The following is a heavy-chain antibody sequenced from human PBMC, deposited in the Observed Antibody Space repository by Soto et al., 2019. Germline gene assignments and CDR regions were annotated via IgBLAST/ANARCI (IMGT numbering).Heavy chain of an antibody. D-gene: IGHD2-15*01. J-gene: IGHJ6*02. CDR2: IYWDADK. V-gene: IGHV2-5*02. Sequence: QITLKESGPTLVKPTQTLTLTCTFSGFSLSTSGVGVAWIRQPPGEALEWLALIYWDADKRYRPSLESRLTITKATSKNQVVLTMTNMDSEDTATYYCAYLPCSGGSCSWFSFSGMDVWGQGTTVTVSS. CDR1: GFSLSTSGVG. CDR3: AYLPCSGGSCSWFSFSGMDV.